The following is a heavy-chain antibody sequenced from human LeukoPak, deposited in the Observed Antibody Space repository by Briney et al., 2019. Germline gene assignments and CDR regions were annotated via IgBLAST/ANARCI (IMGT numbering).Heavy chain of an antibody. V-gene: IGHV3-30-3*01. D-gene: IGHD3-10*01. Sequence: TGGSLRLSCAASGFTLSSYNMNWVRQAPGKGLEWVAVISYDGSNKFYADSVKGRFTLSRDNSKNTLYLQMNSLRIEDTAVYYCGRGSVGFGELNYWGQGTLVTVSS. CDR2: ISYDGSNK. CDR3: GRGSVGFGELNY. CDR1: GFTLSSYN. J-gene: IGHJ4*02.